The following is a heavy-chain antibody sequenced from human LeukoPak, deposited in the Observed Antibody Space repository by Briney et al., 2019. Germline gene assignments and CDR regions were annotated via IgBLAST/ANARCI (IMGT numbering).Heavy chain of an antibody. D-gene: IGHD3-10*01. CDR1: GFTFSSYW. CDR2: IKQDGSEK. V-gene: IGHV3-7*01. CDR3: ARGPTDVLLWFGEQYYYYYGMDV. Sequence: PGGSLRLSCAASGFTFSSYWMCWVRQAPGKGLEWVANIKQDGSEKYYVDSVKGRFTISRDNAKNSLYLQMNSLRAEDTAVYYCARGPTDVLLWFGEQYYYYYGMDVWGQGTTVTVSS. J-gene: IGHJ6*02.